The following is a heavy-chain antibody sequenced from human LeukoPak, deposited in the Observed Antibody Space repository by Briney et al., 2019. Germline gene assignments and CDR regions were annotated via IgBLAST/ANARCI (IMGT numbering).Heavy chain of an antibody. Sequence: SETLSLTCTVSGYSISRGYHWGWVRQPPGKGLEWIGSVHQSGSTYYNPSLKSRLIISADTSKNQFSLKLDSVTAADTAVYYCARVNFNPDYWGQGTLVTVSS. CDR3: ARVNFNPDY. CDR1: GYSISRGYH. CDR2: VHQSGST. J-gene: IGHJ4*02. D-gene: IGHD1-14*01. V-gene: IGHV4-38-2*02.